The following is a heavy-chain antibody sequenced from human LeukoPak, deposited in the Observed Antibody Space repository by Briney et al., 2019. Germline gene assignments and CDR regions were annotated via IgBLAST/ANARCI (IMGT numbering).Heavy chain of an antibody. CDR1: EFSFSDYY. CDR3: AKVGAYDYYMDV. V-gene: IGHV3-11*04. CDR2: ISSGGSSI. Sequence: GGSLRLSCAASEFSFSDYYMTWIRQAPGRGPEWLSYISSGGSSIHYADSVKGRFTISRDNAKSSLYLQMNSLRAEDTAVYYCAKVGAYDYYMDVWGKGTTVTVSS. D-gene: IGHD3-3*01. J-gene: IGHJ6*03.